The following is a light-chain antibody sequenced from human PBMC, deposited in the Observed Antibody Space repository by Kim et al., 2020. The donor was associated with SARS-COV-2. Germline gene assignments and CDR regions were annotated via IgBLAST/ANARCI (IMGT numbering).Light chain of an antibody. J-gene: IGLJ3*02. CDR2: HDS. Sequence: SYELTQPPSVSVSPGQTASITCSGDKLGDKYACWYQQKPGQSPVLVMYHDSKRPSGIPERFSGSNSGNTATLTISGAQAMDEADYYCQAWDSSTAVFGGGTQLTVL. CDR1: KLGDKY. V-gene: IGLV3-1*01. CDR3: QAWDSSTAV.